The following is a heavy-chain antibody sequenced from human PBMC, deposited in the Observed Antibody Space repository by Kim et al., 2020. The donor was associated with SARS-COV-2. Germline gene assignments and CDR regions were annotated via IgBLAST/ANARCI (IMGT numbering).Heavy chain of an antibody. Sequence: GGSLRLSCATSGFTVDKDCLSWVRQAPGKGLEWVSIICSDGTTYYEDSMQGRFTISRDTSKNTLFLQITSLRAEDTAVYYCARDWNADAIFDYWGQGT. CDR1: GFTVDKDC. CDR3: ARDWNADAIFDY. CDR2: ICSDGTT. J-gene: IGHJ4*02. V-gene: IGHV3-66*01. D-gene: IGHD1-1*01.